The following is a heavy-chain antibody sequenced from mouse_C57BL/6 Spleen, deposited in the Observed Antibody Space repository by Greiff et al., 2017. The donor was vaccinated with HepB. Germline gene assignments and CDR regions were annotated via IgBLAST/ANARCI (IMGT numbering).Heavy chain of an antibody. CDR2: IDPEDGET. CDR3: ASNGASIYYDYDGGFFDY. CDR1: GFNIKDYY. Sequence: EVQLQQSGAELVKPGASVKLSCTASGFNIKDYYMHWVKQRTEQGLEWIGRIDPEDGETKYAPKFQGKATITADTSSNTAYLKLSSLTSEDTAVYYCASNGASIYYDYDGGFFDYWGQGTTLTVSS. J-gene: IGHJ2*01. D-gene: IGHD2-4*01. V-gene: IGHV14-2*01.